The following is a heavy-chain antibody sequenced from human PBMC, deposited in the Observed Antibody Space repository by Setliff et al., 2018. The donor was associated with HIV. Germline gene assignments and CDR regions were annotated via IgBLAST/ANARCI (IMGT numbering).Heavy chain of an antibody. Sequence: PSVKVSCKASGYTFTSYGISWVRQAPGQGLEWMGWISAYNGNTNYAQKLQGRVTMTTDTSTSTAYMELRSLRSDDTAVYYCAREGDTAMVTGAFDIWGQGTMVTVSS. D-gene: IGHD5-18*01. CDR3: AREGDTAMVTGAFDI. J-gene: IGHJ3*02. CDR1: GYTFTSYG. CDR2: ISAYNGNT. V-gene: IGHV1-18*01.